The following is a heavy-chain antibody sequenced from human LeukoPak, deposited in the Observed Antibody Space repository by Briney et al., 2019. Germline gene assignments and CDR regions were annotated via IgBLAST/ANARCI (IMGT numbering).Heavy chain of an antibody. V-gene: IGHV3-30*18. Sequence: GGSLRLSCAASGFTFSSYGMHWVRQAPGKGLEWVAVISYDGSNKYYADSVKGRFTISRDNSKNTLYLQMNSLRAEDTAVYYCAKDDLGYCSSTSCQLGYWGQGTLVTVSS. J-gene: IGHJ4*02. D-gene: IGHD2-2*01. CDR3: AKDDLGYCSSTSCQLGY. CDR2: ISYDGSNK. CDR1: GFTFSSYG.